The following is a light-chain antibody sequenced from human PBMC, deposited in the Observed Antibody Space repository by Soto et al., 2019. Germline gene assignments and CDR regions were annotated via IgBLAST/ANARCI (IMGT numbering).Light chain of an antibody. Sequence: QSVLTQPASVSGSPGQSITISCTGSSSDVGGHNHVSWYQQHPGKAPKLIIYEVGNRPSGVSNRFSGSKSGNTASLTISGFQAEDEADYYCNSYTSRSTHVFGTGTKLTVL. V-gene: IGLV2-14*01. CDR2: EVG. CDR3: NSYTSRSTHV. CDR1: SSDVGGHNH. J-gene: IGLJ1*01.